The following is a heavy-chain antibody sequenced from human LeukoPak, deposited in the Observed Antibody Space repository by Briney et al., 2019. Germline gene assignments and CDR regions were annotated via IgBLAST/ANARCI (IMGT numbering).Heavy chain of an antibody. CDR3: ARLYGSGSYYNKGDAFDI. Sequence: SETLSLTCTVSGGSISSYYWSWIRQPPGKGLEWIGYIYYSGSTIYNPSLKSRVTISVDTSKNQFSLKLSSVTAADTAVYYCARLYGSGSYYNKGDAFDIWGQGTMVTVSS. V-gene: IGHV4-59*08. D-gene: IGHD3-10*01. CDR1: GGSISSYY. CDR2: IYYSGST. J-gene: IGHJ3*02.